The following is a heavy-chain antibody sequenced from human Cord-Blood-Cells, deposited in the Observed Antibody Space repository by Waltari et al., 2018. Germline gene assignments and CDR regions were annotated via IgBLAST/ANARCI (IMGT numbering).Heavy chain of an antibody. V-gene: IGHV1-69*01. CDR2: IVPVFGTE. CDR1: GGTFSSYA. D-gene: IGHD5-12*01. J-gene: IGHJ4*02. Sequence: QVQLVQSGAVVRKPGSSVKVSCKASGGTFSSYAISWVRQAPGQGLEWLGGIVPVFGTENYAQKVQCRVKITAGESTSTAYMGLSSLRSEDTAVYDGARDGGSGYDYDYWGQGTLVTGSS. CDR3: ARDGGSGYDYDY.